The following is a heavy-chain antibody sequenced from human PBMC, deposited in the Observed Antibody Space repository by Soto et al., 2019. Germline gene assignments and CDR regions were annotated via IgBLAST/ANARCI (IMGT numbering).Heavy chain of an antibody. J-gene: IGHJ4*02. CDR3: AKDSDTFGYWPFFDY. V-gene: IGHV3-23*01. CDR1: GFTFSSYA. Sequence: GGSLRLSFAASGFTFSSYAMSWVRPAPGKGMEWVSPISGSGGRTYYADSMKGRFTISRDNSKNTLYLQMNSPRAEDTAVYYCAKDSDTFGYWPFFDYWGQGTLVTVSS. CDR2: ISGSGGRT. D-gene: IGHD2-8*02.